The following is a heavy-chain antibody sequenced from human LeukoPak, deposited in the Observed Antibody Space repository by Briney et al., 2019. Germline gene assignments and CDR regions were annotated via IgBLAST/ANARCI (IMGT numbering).Heavy chain of an antibody. V-gene: IGHV5-51*01. CDR1: GYSFTSYW. CDR2: IYPGDSDT. D-gene: IGHD3-16*02. J-gene: IGHJ3*02. CDR3: ARTNYVYVWGSYCLCPNDAFDI. Sequence: GESLKISCKGSGYSFTSYWIGWVRQMPGKGLEWMGIIYPGDSDTRYSPSFQGQVTISADKSISAAYLQWSSLKASDTAMYYCARTNYVYVWGSYCLCPNDAFDIWGQGTMVTVSS.